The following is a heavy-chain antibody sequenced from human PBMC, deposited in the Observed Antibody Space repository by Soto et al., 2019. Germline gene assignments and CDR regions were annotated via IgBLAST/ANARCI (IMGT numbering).Heavy chain of an antibody. CDR2: ISYDGSNT. Sequence: QVQLVESGGGVVQPGRSLRLSCAASGFIFSSFGMHWVRQAPGKGLEWVAIISYDGSNTYYADSVKGRFTISRDNSRNTLYLQMNSLRAEDTAVYYRARDLLGSTGHFDYWGQGTLVTVSS. CDR3: ARDLLGSTGHFDY. J-gene: IGHJ4*02. D-gene: IGHD1-1*01. CDR1: GFIFSSFG. V-gene: IGHV3-33*01.